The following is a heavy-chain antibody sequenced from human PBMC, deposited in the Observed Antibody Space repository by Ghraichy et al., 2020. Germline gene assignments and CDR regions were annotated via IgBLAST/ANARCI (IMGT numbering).Heavy chain of an antibody. Sequence: SQTLSLTCAVYGGSFSGYYWSWIRQPPGKGLEWIGETDHSGSTDHSPSLKSRVTISVDTSKNQFSLKLSSVTAADTAVYYCARGHRTRGYFDLWGRGTLVTVPS. J-gene: IGHJ2*01. CDR2: TDHSGST. CDR1: GGSFSGYY. D-gene: IGHD1-14*01. V-gene: IGHV4-34*01. CDR3: ARGHRTRGYFDL.